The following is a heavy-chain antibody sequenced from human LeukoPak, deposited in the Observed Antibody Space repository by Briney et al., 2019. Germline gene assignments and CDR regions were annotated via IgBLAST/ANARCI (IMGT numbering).Heavy chain of an antibody. CDR3: ARRIQYSSSWTELDY. J-gene: IGHJ4*02. D-gene: IGHD6-13*01. CDR2: INPNGGGT. V-gene: IGHV1-2*02. CDR1: GYTFTGYY. Sequence: ASVKVSCKASGYTFTGYYMHWVRQAPGQGLEWMGWINPNGGGTNYAQKFQGRVTMTRDTSISTAYMELSRLRSDDTAVYYCARRIQYSSSWTELDYWGQGTLVTVSS.